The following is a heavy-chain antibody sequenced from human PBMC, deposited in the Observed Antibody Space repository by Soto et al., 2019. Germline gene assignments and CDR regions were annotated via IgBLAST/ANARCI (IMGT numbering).Heavy chain of an antibody. J-gene: IGHJ4*02. CDR2: IYYSGST. V-gene: IGHV4-39*01. Sequence: SETLSLTCTVSGGSISSSSYYWGWIRQPPGKGLEWIGSIYYSGSTYYNPSLKSRVTISVDTSKNQFSLKLSSVTAADTAVYYCARRAARFNYYGSGSYYNLDHDYWGQGTLVTVSS. D-gene: IGHD3-10*01. CDR1: GGSISSSSYY. CDR3: ARRAARFNYYGSGSYYNLDHDY.